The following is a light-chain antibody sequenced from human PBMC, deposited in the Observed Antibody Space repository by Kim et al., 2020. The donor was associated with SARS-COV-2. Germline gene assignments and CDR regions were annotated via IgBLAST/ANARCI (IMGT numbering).Light chain of an antibody. CDR3: SSYTSSSTNV. CDR1: SSDVGGYNY. V-gene: IGLV2-14*03. Sequence: QSITISCTGTSSDVGGYNYASWYQQHPGKAPKLMIYDVSNRPSGVSNRFSGSKSGNTASLTISGLQADDEADYYCSSYTSSSTNVFGTGTKVTVL. CDR2: DVS. J-gene: IGLJ1*01.